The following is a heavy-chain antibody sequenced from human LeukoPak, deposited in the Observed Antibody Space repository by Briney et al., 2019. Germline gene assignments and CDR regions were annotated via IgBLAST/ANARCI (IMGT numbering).Heavy chain of an antibody. CDR1: GFTVSSNY. Sequence: PGGSLRLSCAASGFTVSSNYMSWVRQAPGKGLEGVSVIYSGGSTYYADSVKGRFTISRHNSKNTLYLQMTSLRAEDTAVYYCARESSDPYYYGMDVWGQGTTVTVSS. D-gene: IGHD2-2*01. J-gene: IGHJ6*02. CDR2: IYSGGST. CDR3: ARESSDPYYYGMDV. V-gene: IGHV3-53*04.